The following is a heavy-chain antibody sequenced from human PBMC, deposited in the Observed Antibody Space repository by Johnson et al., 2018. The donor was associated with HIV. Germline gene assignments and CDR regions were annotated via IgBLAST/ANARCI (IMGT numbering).Heavy chain of an antibody. CDR3: ARDPGDYDYVWGSYRYTENAFDI. D-gene: IGHD3-16*02. V-gene: IGHV3-7*01. CDR1: GFFFENYA. J-gene: IGHJ3*02. CDR2: IKQDGSEK. Sequence: VQLVESGGGVVRPGGSLRLSCAASGFFFENYAMNWVRQTPGKGLEWVANIKQDGSEKYYVDSVKGRFTISRDNAKTSLYLQMSSLRAEDTAVYYCARDPGDYDYVWGSYRYTENAFDIWGQGTMGTVSS.